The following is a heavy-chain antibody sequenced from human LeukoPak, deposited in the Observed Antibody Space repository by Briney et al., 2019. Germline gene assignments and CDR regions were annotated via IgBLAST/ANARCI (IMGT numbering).Heavy chain of an antibody. CDR1: GGSISSYY. V-gene: IGHV4-59*08. D-gene: IGHD6-13*01. CDR3: ARRRAEGGSNGHYNWFDP. CDR2: IYYSGST. J-gene: IGHJ5*02. Sequence: SETLSLTCSVSGGSISSYYWSWIRQPPGKGLEWIGYIYYSGSTNYNPSLKSRVTISVDTSKNQFSLKLSSVTAADTAAYYCARRRAEGGSNGHYNWFDPWGQGILVTVSS.